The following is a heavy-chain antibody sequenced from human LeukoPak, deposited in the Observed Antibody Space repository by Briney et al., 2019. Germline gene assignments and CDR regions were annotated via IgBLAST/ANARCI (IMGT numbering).Heavy chain of an antibody. CDR1: GFTFDDYA. V-gene: IGHV3-9*01. Sequence: GGSLRLSCAASGFTFDDYAMHWVRQAAGKGLDWVWGISWNSGSIGYADSVKGRFTISRDNAKNSLYLQMNSLRAEDTAVYYCARAPYCIGGSCRFDYWGQGTLVTVSS. D-gene: IGHD2-15*01. CDR2: ISWNSGSI. CDR3: ARAPYCIGGSCRFDY. J-gene: IGHJ4*02.